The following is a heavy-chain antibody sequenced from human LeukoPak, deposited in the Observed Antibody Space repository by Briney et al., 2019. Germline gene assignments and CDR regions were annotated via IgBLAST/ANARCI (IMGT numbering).Heavy chain of an antibody. CDR3: AQQLGYCGRGSCYFTY. V-gene: IGHV3-23*05. J-gene: IGHJ4*02. CDR2: IDNGGSNT. D-gene: IGHD2-15*01. Sequence: PGGSLRLSCAASGFTFNNYAMSWARQAPGKALEWASAIDNGGSNTFYADSVKGRFTVSRDNSKNTLYLQMNSLRAEDTALYYCAQQLGYCGRGSCYFTYWGQGTLVTVSS. CDR1: GFTFNNYA.